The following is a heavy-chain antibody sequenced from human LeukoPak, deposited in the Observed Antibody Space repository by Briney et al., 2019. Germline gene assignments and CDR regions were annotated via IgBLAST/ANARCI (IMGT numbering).Heavy chain of an antibody. CDR1: GFTFSSYW. Sequence: GGSLRLSCAASGFTFSSYWMSWVRRAPGKGLEWVANIKQDGSEKYYVDSVKGRFTISRDNAKNSLYLQMNSLRAEDTAVYYCARDEMITFGGVIVESPIDYWGQGTLVTVSS. V-gene: IGHV3-7*01. J-gene: IGHJ4*02. CDR3: ARDEMITFGGVIVESPIDY. CDR2: IKQDGSEK. D-gene: IGHD3-16*02.